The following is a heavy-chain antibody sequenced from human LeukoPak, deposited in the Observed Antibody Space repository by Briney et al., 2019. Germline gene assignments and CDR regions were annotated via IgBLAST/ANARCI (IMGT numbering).Heavy chain of an antibody. Sequence: GEAPEISVQGSGYRFTTSWIGWVRPMPGKGLEWMGIINSGDSDTRYSPSFQGQVTISADKSTSTAYLQWNSLKASDTAIYYCATYAGTSSKYFQHWGQGTLVTVSS. CDR1: GYRFTTSW. CDR3: ATYAGTSSKYFQH. V-gene: IGHV5-51*01. D-gene: IGHD3-10*01. J-gene: IGHJ1*01. CDR2: INSGDSDT.